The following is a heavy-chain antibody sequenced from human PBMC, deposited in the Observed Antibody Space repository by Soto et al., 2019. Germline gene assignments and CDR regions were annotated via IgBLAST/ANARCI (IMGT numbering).Heavy chain of an antibody. J-gene: IGHJ6*02. D-gene: IGHD3-10*01. CDR2: ISDADDAT. CDR1: GFSFSNYA. V-gene: IGHV3-23*01. Sequence: PGGSLRLSCETSGFSFSNYAMTWVRQAPGKXLEWVSTISDADDATYSADSVKGRFTISRDNSRNTLYLQMANLGAEDTAIYFCVRGSLRVRHLRCLDYVGDWGQGTTVTVSS. CDR3: VRGSLRVRHLRCLDYVGD.